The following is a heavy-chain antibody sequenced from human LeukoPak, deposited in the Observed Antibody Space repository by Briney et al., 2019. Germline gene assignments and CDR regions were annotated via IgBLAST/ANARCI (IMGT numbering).Heavy chain of an antibody. D-gene: IGHD3-10*01. V-gene: IGHV1-2*02. CDR3: ARDRSVGMVRGVPAYVNWFDP. Sequence: GASVKVSCKASGYTFTGYYMHWVRQAPGQGLEWMGWINPNSGGTNYAQKFQGRVTMTRDTSISTGYMELSRLRSDDMAVYYCARDRSVGMVRGVPAYVNWFDPWGQGTLVTVSS. CDR1: GYTFTGYY. CDR2: INPNSGGT. J-gene: IGHJ5*02.